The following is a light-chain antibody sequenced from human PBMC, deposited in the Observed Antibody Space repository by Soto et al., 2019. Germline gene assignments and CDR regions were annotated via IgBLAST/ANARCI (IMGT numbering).Light chain of an antibody. V-gene: IGKV1-39*01. Sequence: DIQMTQSPSSLSASVGDRVTITCRASQNIRNCLVWYQQQADKAPNLLIYAAFSIQSGVPSRFSGSGSGTEFTLIISSLQPEDFATYYCQQTYSIPLTFGQGTKVDI. CDR1: QNIRNC. CDR3: QQTYSIPLT. CDR2: AAF. J-gene: IGKJ1*01.